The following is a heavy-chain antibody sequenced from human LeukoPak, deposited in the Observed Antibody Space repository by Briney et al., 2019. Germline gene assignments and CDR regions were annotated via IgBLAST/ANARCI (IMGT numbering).Heavy chain of an antibody. CDR2: ISGSGGST. Sequence: GGSLRLSCAASGFTFSSYAMSWVRRAPGKGLEWVSAISGSGGSTYYADSVKGRFTISRDNSKNTLYLQMNSLRAEDTAVYYCAKHAAHHPDILTGYYKDYYYGMDVWGQGTTVTVSS. CDR3: AKHAAHHPDILTGYYKDYYYGMDV. V-gene: IGHV3-23*01. J-gene: IGHJ6*02. CDR1: GFTFSSYA. D-gene: IGHD3-9*01.